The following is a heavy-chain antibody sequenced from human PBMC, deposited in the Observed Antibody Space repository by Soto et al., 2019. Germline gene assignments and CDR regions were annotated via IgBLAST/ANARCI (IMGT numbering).Heavy chain of an antibody. CDR1: GYTFTSYG. CDR3: ARAFGYCSGGSCCDDYGDPRVWFDP. V-gene: IGHV1-18*04. Sequence: GASVKVSCKASGYTFTSYGISWVRQAPGQGLEWMGWISAYNGNTNYAQKLQGRVTMTTDTSTSTAYMELSSLRSEDTAVYYCARAFGYCSGGSCCDDYGDPRVWFDPWGQGTLVTVS. J-gene: IGHJ5*02. CDR2: ISAYNGNT. D-gene: IGHD2-15*01.